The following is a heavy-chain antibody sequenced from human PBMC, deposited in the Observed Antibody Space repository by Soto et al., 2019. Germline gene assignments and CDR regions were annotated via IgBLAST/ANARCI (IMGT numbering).Heavy chain of an antibody. V-gene: IGHV3-7*03. Sequence: LRRSCAASGFTFSSYLMSWVRQAPGKGLEWVANIKQDGSEKYYVDSVKGRFTISRDNAKNSLYLQMNSLRAEDTAAYYCAREAYDSSGYYYVGYFDYWGQGTLVTVSS. CDR3: AREAYDSSGYYYVGYFDY. CDR2: IKQDGSEK. J-gene: IGHJ4*02. D-gene: IGHD3-22*01. CDR1: GFTFSSYL.